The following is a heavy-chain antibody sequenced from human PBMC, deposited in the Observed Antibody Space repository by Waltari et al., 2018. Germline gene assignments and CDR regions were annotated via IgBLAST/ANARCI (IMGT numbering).Heavy chain of an antibody. CDR3: ARGYDSSGYYVPYYMDV. V-gene: IGHV3-33*01. D-gene: IGHD3-22*01. J-gene: IGHJ6*03. CDR1: GFTFSSYG. CDR2: IWYDGSNK. Sequence: QVQLVESGGGVVQPGRSLRLSCAASGFTFSSYGMPWVRQAPGKGLEWVAVIWYDGSNKYYADSVKCRFTISRDNSKNTLYLQMNSLRAEDTAVYYCARGYDSSGYYVPYYMDVWGKGTTVTVSS.